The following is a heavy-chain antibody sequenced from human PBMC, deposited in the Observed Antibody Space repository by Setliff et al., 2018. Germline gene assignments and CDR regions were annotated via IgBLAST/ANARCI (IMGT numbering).Heavy chain of an antibody. CDR3: AKSPVAYCSGAVCYPFDY. J-gene: IGHJ4*02. Sequence: ASVKVSCKTSGYSFINYGITWVRQAPGQGLEWMGWISCYDGNTRYARKIQGRATMTTDTSTTTAYMELRSLTSDDTAVYFCAKSPVAYCSGAVCYPFDYWGQGTLVTVSS. V-gene: IGHV1-18*01. CDR1: GYSFINYG. CDR2: ISCYDGNT. D-gene: IGHD2-8*02.